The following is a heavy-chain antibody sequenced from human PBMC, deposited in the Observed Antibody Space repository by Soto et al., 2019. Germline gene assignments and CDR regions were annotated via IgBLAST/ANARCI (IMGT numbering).Heavy chain of an antibody. J-gene: IGHJ4*02. D-gene: IGHD1-1*01. V-gene: IGHV3-23*01. CDR2: ISGSGGST. CDR1: GFTFSSYA. Sequence: GGSLRLSCAASGFTFSSYAMSWVRQAPGKGLEWVSAISGSGGSTYYADSVKGRFTISRDNSKNTLYLQMNSLRAEDAAVYYCAKDGKEVQYYFDYWGQGTLVTVSS. CDR3: AKDGKEVQYYFDY.